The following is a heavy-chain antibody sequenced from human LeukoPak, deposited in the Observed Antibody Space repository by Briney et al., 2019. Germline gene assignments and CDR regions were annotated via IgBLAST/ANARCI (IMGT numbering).Heavy chain of an antibody. J-gene: IGHJ3*02. CDR1: GFTFSSYW. CDR2: IKQDGSEK. CDR3: ASLGPGYSSSQSAFDI. D-gene: IGHD6-13*01. Sequence: GGSLRLSCAASGFTFSSYWMSWVRQAPGKGLEWVANIKQDGSEKYYVDSVKGRFTISGDNAKNSLYLQMNSLRAEDTAVYYCASLGPGYSSSQSAFDIWGQGTMVTVSS. V-gene: IGHV3-7*01.